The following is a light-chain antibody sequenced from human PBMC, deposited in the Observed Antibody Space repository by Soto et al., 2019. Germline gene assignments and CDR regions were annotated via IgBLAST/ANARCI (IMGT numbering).Light chain of an antibody. Sequence: QTVVTQEPSFSVSPGGTVTLTCGLSSGSVSTSSYPSWYQQTPGQAPRTLIYSTSTRSSGVPDRFSGSILGNKAALTITGAQADDESDYYCVLYMGSGAWVFGGGTKVTVL. J-gene: IGLJ3*02. CDR1: SGSVSTSSY. CDR3: VLYMGSGAWV. V-gene: IGLV8-61*01. CDR2: STS.